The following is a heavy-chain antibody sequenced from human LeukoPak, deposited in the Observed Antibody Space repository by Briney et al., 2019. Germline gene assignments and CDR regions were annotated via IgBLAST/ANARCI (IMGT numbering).Heavy chain of an antibody. CDR2: IISGNGYI. CDR3: AGGQPSGDYAALDI. J-gene: IGHJ3*02. Sequence: GGSLRLSCAASGFTFSSYTMNWVRQAPGKGLEWVSSIISGNGYINYADSVKGRFTISRDNAKNSLYLLMNSLRDEDTAVYYCAGGQPSGDYAALDIWGQETMVSVSS. D-gene: IGHD4-17*01. CDR1: GFTFSSYT. V-gene: IGHV3-21*01.